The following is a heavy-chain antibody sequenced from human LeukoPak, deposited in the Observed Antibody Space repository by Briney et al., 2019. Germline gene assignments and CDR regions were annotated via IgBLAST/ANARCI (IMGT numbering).Heavy chain of an antibody. CDR3: ARDWPSEWQHLPDYDAVDI. CDR1: GFTFNSYS. Sequence: GGPLRLSCAASGFTFNSYSIIWVRQPPGKGLNGVSSMSGSGGNTFYADSVTGRFTISRDNSKNTLYLQMNSLRAEDTAVYYCARDWPSEWQHLPDYDAVDIWGQGTMVTVSS. D-gene: IGHD6-13*01. J-gene: IGHJ3*02. V-gene: IGHV3-23*01. CDR2: MSGSGGNT.